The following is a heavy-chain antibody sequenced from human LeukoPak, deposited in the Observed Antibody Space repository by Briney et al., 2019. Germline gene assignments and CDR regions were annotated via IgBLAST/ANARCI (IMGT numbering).Heavy chain of an antibody. V-gene: IGHV4-38-2*02. CDR3: ARANRVSLYYFDY. Sequence: PSETLSLTCTVSGGSIRNYYWGWIRQPPGKGLEWIGSIYHSGSTYYNPSLKSRVTISVDTSKNQFSLKLSSVTAADTAVYCCARANRVSLYYFDYWGQGTLVTVSS. D-gene: IGHD5/OR15-5a*01. CDR2: IYHSGST. CDR1: GGSIRNYY. J-gene: IGHJ4*02.